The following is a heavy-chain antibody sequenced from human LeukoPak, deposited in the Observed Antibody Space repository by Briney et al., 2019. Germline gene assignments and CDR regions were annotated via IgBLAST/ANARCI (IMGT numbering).Heavy chain of an antibody. CDR3: ARDYLLGYCSGGSCSERDY. D-gene: IGHD2-15*01. J-gene: IGHJ4*02. Sequence: PSETLSLTCTVSGYSISSGYYWGWIRQPPGKGLEWIGSIYHSGSTYYNPSLKSRVTISVDTSKNQFSLKLSSVTAADTAVYYCARDYLLGYCSGGSCSERDYWGQGTLVTVSS. CDR1: GYSISSGYY. CDR2: IYHSGST. V-gene: IGHV4-38-2*02.